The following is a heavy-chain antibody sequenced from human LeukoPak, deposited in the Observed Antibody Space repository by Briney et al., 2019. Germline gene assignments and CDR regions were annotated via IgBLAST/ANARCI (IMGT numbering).Heavy chain of an antibody. Sequence: SVKVSCKASGGTLSSYAISWVRQAPGQGLEWMGGIIPIFGTANYAQKFQGRVTITADESTSTAYMELSSLRSEDTAVYYCAREDIVLMAHAFDIWGQGTMVTVSS. CDR3: AREDIVLMAHAFDI. J-gene: IGHJ3*02. V-gene: IGHV1-69*13. CDR1: GGTLSSYA. D-gene: IGHD2-8*01. CDR2: IIPIFGTA.